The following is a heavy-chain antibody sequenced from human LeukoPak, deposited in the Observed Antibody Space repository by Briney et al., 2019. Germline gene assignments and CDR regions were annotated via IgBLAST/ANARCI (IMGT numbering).Heavy chain of an antibody. Sequence: ASVKVSCKASGYTFTGYYMHWVRQAPGQGLEWMGWINPNSGGTNYAQKFQGWVTMTRDTSISTAYMELSRLRSDDTAVYYCARGYCSSTSCYNYMDVWAKGPRSPSP. CDR3: ARGYCSSTSCYNYMDV. J-gene: IGHJ6*03. CDR1: GYTFTGYY. V-gene: IGHV1-2*04. CDR2: INPNSGGT. D-gene: IGHD2-2*02.